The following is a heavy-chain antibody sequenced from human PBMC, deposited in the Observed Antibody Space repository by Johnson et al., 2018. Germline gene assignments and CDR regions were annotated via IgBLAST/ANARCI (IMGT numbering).Heavy chain of an antibody. V-gene: IGHV3-23*04. CDR2: ISDAGGST. Sequence: VQLVESGGGLVQPGGSLRLSCAASGFTFSSYAMSWVRQAPGKVLEWVSAISDAGGSTYYVDSVKGRFTISRDNSKNTLNLQMNSLRDEDTAVYYCEKVATPQEAVLAENFQHWVQGTLVTVSA. CDR1: GFTFSSYA. D-gene: IGHD2-15*01. CDR3: EKVATPQEAVLAENFQH. J-gene: IGHJ1*01.